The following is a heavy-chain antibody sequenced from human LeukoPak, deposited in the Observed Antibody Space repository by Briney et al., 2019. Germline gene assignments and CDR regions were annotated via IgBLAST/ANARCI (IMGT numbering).Heavy chain of an antibody. D-gene: IGHD6-19*01. CDR2: IYTSGST. V-gene: IGHV4-4*07. J-gene: IGHJ4*02. Sequence: SETLSLTCTVSGGSISSYYWSWIRQPAGKGLEWIGRIYTSGSTNYNPSLKSRVTMSVDTSKNQFSLKLSSVTAADTAAYYCARESGSGWEYMFDYWGQGTLVTVSS. CDR3: ARESGSGWEYMFDY. CDR1: GGSISSYY.